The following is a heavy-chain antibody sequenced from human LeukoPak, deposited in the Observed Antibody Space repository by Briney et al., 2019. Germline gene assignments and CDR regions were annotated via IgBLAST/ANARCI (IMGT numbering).Heavy chain of an antibody. D-gene: IGHD1-14*01. J-gene: IGHJ5*02. CDR2: IYYSGST. CDR3: AKGVPEGKDWFDP. V-gene: IGHV4-30-4*01. CDR1: GGSISSGDYY. Sequence: SETLSLTCTVSGGSISSGDYYWSWIRQPPGKGLEWIGYIYYSGSTYYNPSLKSRVTISVDTSKNQFSLKLSSVTAADTAVYYCAKGVPEGKDWFDPWGQGTLVTVSS.